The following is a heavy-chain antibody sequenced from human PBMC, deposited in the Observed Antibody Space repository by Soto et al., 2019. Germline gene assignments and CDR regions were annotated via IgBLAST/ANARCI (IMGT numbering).Heavy chain of an antibody. CDR2: ISYDGSNK. CDR1: GFTFSSYG. V-gene: IGHV3-30*18. D-gene: IGHD3-22*01. J-gene: IGHJ6*02. Sequence: PGGCLRLSCAASGFTFSSYGMHWVRQAPGKGLEWVAVISYDGSNKYYADSVKGRFTISRDNSKNTLYLQMNSLRAEDTAVYYCAKDGWYYYDSTLNSPYGMDVWGQGTTVTGSS. CDR3: AKDGWYYYDSTLNSPYGMDV.